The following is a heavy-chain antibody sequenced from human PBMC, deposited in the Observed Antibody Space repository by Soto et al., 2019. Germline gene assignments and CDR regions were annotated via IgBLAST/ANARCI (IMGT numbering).Heavy chain of an antibody. CDR2: IYYSGST. CDR3: ARSSGIAYQLLPVDP. J-gene: IGHJ5*02. CDR1: GGSISSGDYY. D-gene: IGHD2-2*01. V-gene: IGHV4-30-4*01. Sequence: SETLSLTCTVSGGSISSGDYYWSWIRQPPGKGLEWIGYIYYSGSTYYNPSLKSRVTISVDTSKNQFSLKLSSVTAADTAVSYCARSSGIAYQLLPVDPWDQGTRVTVSS.